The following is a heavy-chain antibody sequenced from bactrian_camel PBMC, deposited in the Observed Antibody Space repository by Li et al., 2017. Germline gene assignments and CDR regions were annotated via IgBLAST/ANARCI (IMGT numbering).Heavy chain of an antibody. D-gene: IGHD7*01. CDR1: KFAFDMFE. CDR2: TSSDRRT. Sequence: VQLVESGGDSVQAGGSLRLPCTSSKFAFDMFELNWYRQTPGNSCELVATTSSDRRTYYADAVKGRFTISKDNTESIVYLQMANLEPDDTAMYYCAIDDFAPCRKGWYRLTGALRGQGTQVTVS. V-gene: IGHV3S55*01. CDR3: AIDDFAPCRKGWYRLTGAL. J-gene: IGHJ4*01.